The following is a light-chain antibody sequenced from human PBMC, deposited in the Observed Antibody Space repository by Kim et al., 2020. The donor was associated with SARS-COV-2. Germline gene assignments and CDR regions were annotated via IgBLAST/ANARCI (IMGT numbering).Light chain of an antibody. CDR1: QSVSSSY. CDR2: DAS. V-gene: IGKV3D-20*01. CDR3: HQYGGSPFT. Sequence: EIVLTQSPATLCLSPGERATLSCGASQSVSSSYLAWYQQKPGLAPRLLIYDASSRATGIPDRFSGSGSGTDFTLTISRLEPEDFAVYYCHQYGGSPFTFGPGTKVDIK. J-gene: IGKJ3*01.